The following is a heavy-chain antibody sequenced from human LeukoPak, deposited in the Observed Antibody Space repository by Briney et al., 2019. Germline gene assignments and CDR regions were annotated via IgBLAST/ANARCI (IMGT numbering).Heavy chain of an antibody. CDR2: ISYDGSNK. CDR3: ARVTXXXVXXXPPDX. J-gene: IGHJ4*02. V-gene: IGHV3-30-3*01. CDR1: GFTFSSYA. Sequence: GGSLRLSCAASGFTFSSYAMHWVRQAPGKGLEWVAVISYDGSNKYYADSVKGRFTISRDNSKNTLYLQMNSLRAEDTAVYYCARVTXXXVXXXPPDXWGQGTLVT.